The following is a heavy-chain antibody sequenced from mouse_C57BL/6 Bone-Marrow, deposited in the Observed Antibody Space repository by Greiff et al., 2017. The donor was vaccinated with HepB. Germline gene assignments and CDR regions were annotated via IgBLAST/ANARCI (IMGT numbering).Heavy chain of an antibody. CDR1: GYTFTSYG. Sequence: VKLVESGAELARPGASVKLSCKASGYTFTSYGISWVKQRTGQGLEWIGEIYPRSGNTYYNEKFKGKATLTADKSSSTAYIELRSLTSEDSAVYFCAKSYYYGSVYYFDYWGQGTTLTVSS. CDR3: AKSYYYGSVYYFDY. CDR2: IYPRSGNT. V-gene: IGHV1-81*01. J-gene: IGHJ2*01. D-gene: IGHD1-1*01.